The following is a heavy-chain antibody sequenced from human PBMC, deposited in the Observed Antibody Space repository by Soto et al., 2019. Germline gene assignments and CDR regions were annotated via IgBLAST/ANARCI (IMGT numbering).Heavy chain of an antibody. J-gene: IGHJ3*01. V-gene: IGHV3-7*05. CDR2: IKKDESKK. Sequence: EERLVESGGGLVQPGGSLRLSCAASGFTFSSYWMTWVRQAPGKGLEWVANIKKDESKKSYLDSVRGRLTISRDNAKNSLYRQMDSLTAEDTALYYCARDVSPGSSSWYFDAFDLWGQGTMVTVSS. CDR1: GFTFSSYW. D-gene: IGHD6-13*01. CDR3: ARDVSPGSSSWYFDAFDL.